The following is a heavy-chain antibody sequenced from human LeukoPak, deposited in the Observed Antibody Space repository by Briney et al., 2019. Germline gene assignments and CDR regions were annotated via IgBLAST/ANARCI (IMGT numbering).Heavy chain of an antibody. CDR2: IYYSGST. J-gene: IGHJ6*02. CDR3: ARDDYGGKSGGMDV. V-gene: IGHV4-30-4*01. D-gene: IGHD4-23*01. CDR1: GGSISSGDYY. Sequence: PSQTLSLTCTVSGGSISSGDYYWSWIRQPPGKGLEWIGYIYYSGSTYYNPSLKSRVTISVDTSKNQFSLKLSSVTAADTAVYYCARDDYGGKSGGMDVWGQGTTVTVSS.